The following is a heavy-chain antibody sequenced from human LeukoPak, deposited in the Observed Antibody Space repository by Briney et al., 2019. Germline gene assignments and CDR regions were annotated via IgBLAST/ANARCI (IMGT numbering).Heavy chain of an antibody. D-gene: IGHD5-12*01. V-gene: IGHV3-15*01. CDR3: TTEWGRGYSGSIRPPYYFDY. J-gene: IGHJ4*02. CDR1: GFTFSNAW. CDR2: IKSKTDGGTT. Sequence: PGGSLRLSCAASGFTFSNAWMSWVRQAPGKGLEWVGRIKSKTDGGTTDYAAPVKGRFTISRDDSKNTLYRQMNSLKTEDTAVYYCTTEWGRGYSGSIRPPYYFDYWGQGTLVTVSS.